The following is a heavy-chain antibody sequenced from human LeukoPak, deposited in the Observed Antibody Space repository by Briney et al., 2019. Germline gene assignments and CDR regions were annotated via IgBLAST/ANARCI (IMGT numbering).Heavy chain of an antibody. CDR3: ASVAYSSSWYHP. CDR1: GFTVSSNY. CDR2: IYSGGST. V-gene: IGHV3-66*01. Sequence: GGSLRLSCAASGFTVSSNYMSWVRQAPGKGLEWVSVIYSGGSTYYADSVKGRFTISRDNSKNTLYLQMNSLRAEDTAVYYCASVAYSSSWYHPWGQGTLVIVSS. D-gene: IGHD6-13*01. J-gene: IGHJ5*02.